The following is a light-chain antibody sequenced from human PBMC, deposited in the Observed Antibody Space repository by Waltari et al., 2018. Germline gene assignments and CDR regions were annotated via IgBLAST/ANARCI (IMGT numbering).Light chain of an antibody. CDR1: SSDVGGYNY. V-gene: IGLV2-14*01. J-gene: IGLJ2*01. CDR3: SSYTSSSTLV. Sequence: QSALTQPASVSGSPGQSITISCTGTSSDVGGYNYVSWYQQHPGKAPKLMIYDVSKRPSGVSTRFSGSKSGNTASLTISGLQAEDEADYYSSSYTSSSTLVFGGGTKLTVL. CDR2: DVS.